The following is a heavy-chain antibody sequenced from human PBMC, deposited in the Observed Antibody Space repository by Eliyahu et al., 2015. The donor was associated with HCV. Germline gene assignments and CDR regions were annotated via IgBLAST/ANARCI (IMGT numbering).Heavy chain of an antibody. CDR1: GFTFSSYD. D-gene: IGHD1-26*01. CDR3: ARGFGRPWEPPQY. J-gene: IGHJ4*02. Sequence: EVQLVESGGGLVQPGGSLRLSCAASGFTFSSYDMHWVRQATGNGKEWVSAIGTAGDPYYPGSVKGRFTISRENAKNSLYLQMNSLRAGDTAVYYCARGFGRPWEPPQYWGQGTLVTVSS. CDR2: IGTAGDP. V-gene: IGHV3-13*05.